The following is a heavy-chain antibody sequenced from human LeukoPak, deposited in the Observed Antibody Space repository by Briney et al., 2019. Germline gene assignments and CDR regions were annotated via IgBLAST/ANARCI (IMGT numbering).Heavy chain of an antibody. CDR2: MNPNSGNT. J-gene: IGHJ4*02. V-gene: IGHV1-8*01. D-gene: IGHD6-13*01. CDR1: GYTFTSYD. CDR3: ARVGIAAAGMTIDY. Sequence: GASVKVSCKASGYTFTSYDINWVRQATGQRLEWMGWMNPNSGNTGYAQKFQGRVTMTRNTSISTAYMELSSLRSEDTAVYYCARVGIAAAGMTIDYWGQGTLVTVSS.